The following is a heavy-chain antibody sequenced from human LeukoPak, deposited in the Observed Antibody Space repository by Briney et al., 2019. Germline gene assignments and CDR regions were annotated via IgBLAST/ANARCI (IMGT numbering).Heavy chain of an antibody. CDR1: GGSFSGYY. V-gene: IGHV4-34*01. CDR2: INHSGST. D-gene: IGHD2-2*01. CDR3: ARAPANAPTDY. Sequence: SETLSLTCAVYGGSFSGYYWSWIRQPPGKGLEWIGEINHSGSTNYNPSLKSRVAISVDTSKNQFSLKLSSVTAADTAVYYCARAPANAPTDYWGQGTLVTVSS. J-gene: IGHJ4*02.